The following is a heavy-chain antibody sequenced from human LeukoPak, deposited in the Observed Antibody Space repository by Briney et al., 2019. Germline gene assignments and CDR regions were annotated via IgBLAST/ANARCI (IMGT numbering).Heavy chain of an antibody. CDR1: GYSVRSGYY. V-gene: IGHV4-38-2*01. J-gene: IGHJ4*02. Sequence: SETLSLTCVVSGYSVRSGYYWGWIRQPPGKRLEWIGSIYHSGDTYYNPSLKSRVTISIDTSKNQFSLKLSSVTAADTAVYYCARVGYRYGRTLDFWGQGTLVTVSS. CDR2: IYHSGDT. CDR3: ARVGYRYGRTLDF. D-gene: IGHD5-18*01.